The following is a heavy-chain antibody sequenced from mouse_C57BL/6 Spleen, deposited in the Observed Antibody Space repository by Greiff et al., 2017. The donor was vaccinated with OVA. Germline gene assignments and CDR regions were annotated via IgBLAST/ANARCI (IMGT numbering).Heavy chain of an antibody. CDR3: AKVGDVGYFDV. CDR1: GYTFTSYW. CDR2: IYPSDSET. V-gene: IGHV1-61*01. Sequence: QVQLQQPGAELVRPGSSVKLSCKASGYTFTSYWMDWVKQRPGQGLEWIGNIYPSDSETHYNQKFKDKATLTVDKSSSTAYMQLSSLTSEDSAVYCCAKVGDVGYFDVWGTGTTVTVSS. J-gene: IGHJ1*03. D-gene: IGHD3-3*01.